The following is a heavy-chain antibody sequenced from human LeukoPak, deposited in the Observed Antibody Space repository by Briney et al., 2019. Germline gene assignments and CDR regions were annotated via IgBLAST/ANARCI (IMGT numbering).Heavy chain of an antibody. CDR2: IKQDGSEK. V-gene: IGHV3-7*01. CDR3: AREVAGTISAFDI. D-gene: IGHD6-19*01. J-gene: IGHJ3*02. CDR1: GFTFSSYW. Sequence: GGSLRLSCAASGFTFSSYWMSWVRQAPGKGLEWVANIKQDGSEKYYMDSVKGRFTISRDNAKNSLYLQMNSLRAEDTAVYYCAREVAGTISAFDIWGQGTMVTVSS.